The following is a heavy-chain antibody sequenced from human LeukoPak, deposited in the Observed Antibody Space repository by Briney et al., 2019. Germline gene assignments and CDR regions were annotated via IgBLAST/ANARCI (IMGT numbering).Heavy chain of an antibody. CDR2: INWNGGST. J-gene: IGHJ6*03. CDR1: GFTFSSYG. CDR3: ARVDTVNYYYYMDV. Sequence: PGGSLRLSCAASGFTFSSYGMHWVRQAPGKGLEWVSGINWNGGSTGYADSVKGRFTISRDNAKNSLYLQMNSLRAEDTALYYCARVDTVNYYYYMDVWGKGTTVTVSS. D-gene: IGHD5-18*01. V-gene: IGHV3-20*04.